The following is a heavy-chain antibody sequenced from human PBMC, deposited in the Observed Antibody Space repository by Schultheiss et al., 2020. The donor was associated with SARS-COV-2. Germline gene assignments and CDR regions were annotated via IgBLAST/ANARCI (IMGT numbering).Heavy chain of an antibody. Sequence: SGPTLVKPTQTLTLTCTFSGFSFSTSGVGVGWIRQPPGKALEWLALIYWDDDKRYSPSLKSRLTITKDTSKNQVVLTMTNMDPVDTATYYCARGGSGSYYSDYWGQGTLVTVSS. V-gene: IGHV2-5*02. CDR3: ARGGSGSYYSDY. CDR2: IYWDDDK. D-gene: IGHD3-10*01. CDR1: GFSFSTSGVG. J-gene: IGHJ4*02.